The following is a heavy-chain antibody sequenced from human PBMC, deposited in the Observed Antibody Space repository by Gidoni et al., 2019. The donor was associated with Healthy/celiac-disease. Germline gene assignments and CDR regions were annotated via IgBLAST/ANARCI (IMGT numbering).Heavy chain of an antibody. J-gene: IGHJ4*02. CDR1: GGSISSSSYY. D-gene: IGHD5-12*01. V-gene: IGHV4-39*01. CDR2: IYYSGCT. CDR3: ARSPAEMATIPFDY. Sequence: QLQLQESGPGLVKPSETLSLTCPVSGGSISSSSYYWGWIRQPPGKGLEWIGSIYYSGCTYYNPSLKSRVTISVDTSKNQFSLKLSSVTAADTAVYYCARSPAEMATIPFDYWGQGTLVTVSS.